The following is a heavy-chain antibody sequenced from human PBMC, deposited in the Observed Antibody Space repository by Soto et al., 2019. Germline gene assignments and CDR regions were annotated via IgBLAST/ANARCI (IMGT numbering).Heavy chain of an antibody. CDR3: ARSGDILYRQAGVYGMDV. D-gene: IGHD2-15*01. CDR2: ISAYNGKT. Sequence: QVQLVQSGAEVKKPGASVKVSCKASGYTFTSYGISWVRQAPGQGLEWMGWISAYNGKTNYAQKLQGRVTMTTDTSTSTAYMELRSLRSDDTAVYYCARSGDILYRQAGVYGMDVWGQGTTVTVSS. J-gene: IGHJ6*02. V-gene: IGHV1-18*01. CDR1: GYTFTSYG.